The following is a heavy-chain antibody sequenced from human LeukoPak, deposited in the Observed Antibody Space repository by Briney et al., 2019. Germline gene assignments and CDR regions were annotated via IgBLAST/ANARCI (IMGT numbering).Heavy chain of an antibody. J-gene: IGHJ4*02. Sequence: ASVTVSCTASGYTFTSYAISWVRQAPGQGLEWMGRIIPILGIANYSQKFQGRVTIPADKSTSTAYMELSSLRSEDTAVYYCARGDVDTANFDYWGQGTLVTVSS. CDR1: GYTFTSYA. D-gene: IGHD5-18*01. CDR2: IIPILGIA. CDR3: ARGDVDTANFDY. V-gene: IGHV1-69*04.